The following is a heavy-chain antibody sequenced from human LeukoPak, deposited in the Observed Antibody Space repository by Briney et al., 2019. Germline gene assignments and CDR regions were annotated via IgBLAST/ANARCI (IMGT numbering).Heavy chain of an antibody. CDR3: AKDEGRYSYGIGFDY. CDR1: GFTFSNHA. D-gene: IGHD5-18*01. J-gene: IGHJ4*02. CDR2: IGGNGVST. Sequence: GGSLRLSCAASGFTFSNHAMNWVRQTPGKGLEWVSSIGGNGVSTYYADSVKGRFTISRDNSKDTLYLQMNSLRAEDTAVYYCAKDEGRYSYGIGFDYWGQGTLVTVSS. V-gene: IGHV3-23*01.